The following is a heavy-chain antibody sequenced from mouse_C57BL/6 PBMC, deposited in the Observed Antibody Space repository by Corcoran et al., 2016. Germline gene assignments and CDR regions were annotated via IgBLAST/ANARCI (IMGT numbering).Heavy chain of an antibody. Sequence: EVQLQQSGPELVKPGASVKISCKASGYTFTDYYMNWGKRSHGKSLEWIGDINPKNGGTSYKQKFKGKATLTVDKSSSTAYMELRSLTSEDSAVYYCARSALYGNYGSDYWGQGTTLTVSS. D-gene: IGHD2-1*01. CDR3: ARSALYGNYGSDY. CDR1: GYTFTDYY. CDR2: INPKNGGT. V-gene: IGHV1-26*01. J-gene: IGHJ2*01.